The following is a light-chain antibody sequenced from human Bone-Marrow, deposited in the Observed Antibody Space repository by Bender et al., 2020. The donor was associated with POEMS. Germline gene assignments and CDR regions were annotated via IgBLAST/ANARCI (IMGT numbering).Light chain of an antibody. CDR1: SSDVRDYDY. Sequence: QSALTQSASVSGSLGQSVTISCTGTSSDVRDYDYVSWYQQQAGKAPKLLIYDVTNRPSGVSHRFSGSQSGNTASLAISGLQAEDDADYYCTTYTMDTHILFGGGTKLTVL. J-gene: IGLJ2*01. CDR2: DVT. CDR3: TTYTMDTHIL. V-gene: IGLV2-14*03.